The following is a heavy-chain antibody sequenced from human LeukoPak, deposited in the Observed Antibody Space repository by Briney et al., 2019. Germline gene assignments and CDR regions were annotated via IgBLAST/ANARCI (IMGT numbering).Heavy chain of an antibody. V-gene: IGHV1-18*01. CDR1: GYTFTSYG. CDR2: ITVNNGYT. CDR3: AKVHCISTNCNHIWTYFDY. D-gene: IGHD2-2*01. Sequence: ASVKVSCKASGYTFTSYGFIWLRQAPGQGLGWMGWITVNNGYTKYAQELQGRVTMTTDTSTSTAYMELRSLRSDDTAVYYCAKVHCISTNCNHIWTYFDYWGQGTLVTVSS. J-gene: IGHJ4*02.